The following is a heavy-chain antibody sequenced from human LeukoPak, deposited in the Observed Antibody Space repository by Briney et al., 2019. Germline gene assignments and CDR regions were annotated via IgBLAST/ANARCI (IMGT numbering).Heavy chain of an antibody. D-gene: IGHD6-19*01. CDR2: IKYYSSDK. Sequence: PGGSLRLSCAASGFTFNNYWMIWVRQAPGKGLEWVADIKYYSSDKVYVDSVKGRFTISRDNAQSSVYLQMNSLRADDTAIYYCARVMREAGTYSYYFDNWGQGALVTVSS. CDR3: ARVMREAGTYSYYFDN. V-gene: IGHV3-7*04. J-gene: IGHJ4*02. CDR1: GFTFNNYW.